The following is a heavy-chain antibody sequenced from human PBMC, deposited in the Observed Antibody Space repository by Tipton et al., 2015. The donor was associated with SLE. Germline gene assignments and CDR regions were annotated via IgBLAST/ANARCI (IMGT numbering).Heavy chain of an antibody. CDR2: IYYRGSI. CDR1: GGSISSSSYY. D-gene: IGHD6-13*01. V-gene: IGHV4-39*07. J-gene: IGHJ5*02. Sequence: TLSLTCTVSGGSISSSSYYWGWIRQPPGKGLAWIASIYYRGSIYFNPSLESRVTISVDTSKNQFSLKLSSVTAADTAVYYCAREGQLVPNWFDPWGQGTLVTVSS. CDR3: AREGQLVPNWFDP.